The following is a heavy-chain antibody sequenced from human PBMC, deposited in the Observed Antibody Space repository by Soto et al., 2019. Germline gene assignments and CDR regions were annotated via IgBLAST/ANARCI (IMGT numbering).Heavy chain of an antibody. Sequence: SLKPSCPASGFTFEDYAMHWVRQAPGKGLEWVSGSSWNSGSIAYADSVKGRFTISRDNAKNSLYLQMNSLRAEDTAVYYCAKGPYTEQHLDYWGQGTLVTVSS. CDR3: AKGPYTEQHLDY. J-gene: IGHJ4*02. D-gene: IGHD6-13*01. CDR1: GFTFEDYA. CDR2: SSWNSGSI. V-gene: IGHV3-9*01.